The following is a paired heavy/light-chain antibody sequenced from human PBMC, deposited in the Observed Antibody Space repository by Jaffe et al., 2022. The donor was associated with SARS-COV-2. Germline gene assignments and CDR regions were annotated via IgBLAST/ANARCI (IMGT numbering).Heavy chain of an antibody. J-gene: IGHJ4*02. CDR3: ASLRGSIFDY. CDR1: GFTFSKCR. V-gene: IGHV3-7*03. Sequence: EVQLVESGGGLVQPGGSLRLSCAASGFTFSKCRMSWVRQAPEKGLEWVANINEDGSEKHYVDSVKGRFTISRDNAKNSLYLQMDSLRDEDTAVYYCASLRGSIFDYWGQGTRVTVSS. CDR2: INEDGSEK.
Light chain of an antibody. V-gene: IGKV3-15*01. CDR2: GAS. Sequence: EIVMTQSPATLSVSPGERATLSCRASQSISSNLAWYQQKPGQAPRLLIYGASTRATGIPARFSGSGSGTEFTLAISSLQSEDFAVYSCQQYNNWPWTFGQGTKVEIK. CDR3: QQYNNWPWT. CDR1: QSISSN. J-gene: IGKJ1*01.